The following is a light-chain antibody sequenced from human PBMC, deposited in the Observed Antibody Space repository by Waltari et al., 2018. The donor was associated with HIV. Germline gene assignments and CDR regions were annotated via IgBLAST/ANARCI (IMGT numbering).Light chain of an antibody. CDR2: EVS. J-gene: IGLJ3*02. CDR1: SSDVGGYNY. V-gene: IGLV2-8*01. CDR3: SSYAGSNWV. Sequence: QSALTQPPSASGSPGQSVPIPCTGTSSDVGGYNYVSLYQQHPGKAPKSIIYEVSKRPSGVPDRFSGSKSGNTASLTVSGLQAEDEADYYCSSYAGSNWVFGGGTKLTVL.